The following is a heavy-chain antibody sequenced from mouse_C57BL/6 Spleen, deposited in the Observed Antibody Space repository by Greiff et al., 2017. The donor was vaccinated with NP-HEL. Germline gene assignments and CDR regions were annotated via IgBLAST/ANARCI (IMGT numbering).Heavy chain of an antibody. Sequence: QVQLQQPGTELVKPGASVKLSCKASGYTFTSYWMHWVQQRPGQGLEWIGNINPSNGGTNYNEKFKSKATLTVDKSSSTAYMQLISLTSEDSAVYYCALYYYGSSYWYFDVWGTGTTVTVSS. CDR3: ALYYYGSSYWYFDV. CDR1: GYTFTSYW. J-gene: IGHJ1*03. V-gene: IGHV1-53*01. D-gene: IGHD1-1*01. CDR2: INPSNGGT.